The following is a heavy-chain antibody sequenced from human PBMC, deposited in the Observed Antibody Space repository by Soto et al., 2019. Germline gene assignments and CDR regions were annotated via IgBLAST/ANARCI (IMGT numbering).Heavy chain of an antibody. D-gene: IGHD1-26*01. CDR2: ISYDGSNK. CDR1: GFTFSSYA. J-gene: IGHJ4*02. V-gene: IGHV3-30-3*01. Sequence: HPGGSLRLSCAASGFTFSSYAMHWVRQAPGKGLEWVAVISYDGSNKYYADSVKGRFTISRDNSKNTLYLQMNSLRAEDTAVYYCARVSETTPYSGSFIDYWGQGTLVTVSS. CDR3: ARVSETTPYSGSFIDY.